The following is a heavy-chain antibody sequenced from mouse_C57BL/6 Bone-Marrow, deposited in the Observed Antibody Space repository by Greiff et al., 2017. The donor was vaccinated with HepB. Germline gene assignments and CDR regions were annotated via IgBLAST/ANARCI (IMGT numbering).Heavy chain of an antibody. CDR3: TTLEGLFDY. V-gene: IGHV14-4*01. Sequence: VQLQQPGAELVRPGASVKLSCTASGFNIKDDYMHWVKQRPEQGLEWIGWIDPENGDTEYASKFQGKATITADTSSNTAYLQLSSLTSEDTAVYYCTTLEGLFDYWGQGTTLTVSS. D-gene: IGHD3-3*01. CDR1: GFNIKDDY. CDR2: IDPENGDT. J-gene: IGHJ2*01.